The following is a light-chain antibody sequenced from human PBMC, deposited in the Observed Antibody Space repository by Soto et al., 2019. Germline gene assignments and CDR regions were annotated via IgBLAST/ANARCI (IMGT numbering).Light chain of an antibody. J-gene: IGKJ4*01. CDR3: QQRSDFLT. CDR2: DAS. Sequence: EIVLTQSPATLSLSPGERATLSCRASQSVNRYVAWFQQKPGQAPRLLIYDASNRATGIPARFSGSGSGTDFPLTISSLEPEDFAVYYCQQRSDFLTFGGGTKVEIK. CDR1: QSVNRY. V-gene: IGKV3-11*01.